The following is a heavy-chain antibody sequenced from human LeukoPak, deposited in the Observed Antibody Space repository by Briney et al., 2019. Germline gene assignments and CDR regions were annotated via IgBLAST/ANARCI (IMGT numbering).Heavy chain of an antibody. V-gene: IGHV3-30*18. Sequence: GGSLRLSCAASGFTFSNYGMHWVRQAPGKGLEWVAVISYDGSNKYYADSVKGRFTISRDNSKNTLYLQTNSLRAEDTAVYYCAKDFLIVVVTAIFDYWGQGTLVTVSS. J-gene: IGHJ4*02. CDR3: AKDFLIVVVTAIFDY. CDR1: GFTFSNYG. D-gene: IGHD2-21*02. CDR2: ISYDGSNK.